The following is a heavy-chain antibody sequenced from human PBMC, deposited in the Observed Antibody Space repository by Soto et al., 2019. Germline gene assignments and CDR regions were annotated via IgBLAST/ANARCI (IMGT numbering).Heavy chain of an antibody. V-gene: IGHV3-23*01. CDR1: GFTFSSYA. Sequence: GGSLRLSCAASGFTFSSYAMSWVRQAPGKGLEWVSAISGSGGSTYYADAVKGRFTISRDNSKNTLYLQMNSLRDEDTVVYYCANDSLLRGIHLAFDYWGQGTLVTVSS. D-gene: IGHD5-18*01. CDR2: ISGSGGST. CDR3: ANDSLLRGIHLAFDY. J-gene: IGHJ4*02.